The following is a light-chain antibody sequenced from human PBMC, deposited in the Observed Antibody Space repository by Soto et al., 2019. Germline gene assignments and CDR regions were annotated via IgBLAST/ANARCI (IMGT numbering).Light chain of an antibody. V-gene: IGLV2-14*01. CDR2: EVT. Sequence: QSVLTQPASVSGSPGQSIAISCTGTSSDFGAYNYVSWYQQHPGKAPKLMIYEVTNRPSGVSNRFSGSKSGNTASLTISGLQAEDEADYYCSSYTSTSTLYVFGIGTKVTVL. CDR3: SSYTSTSTLYV. CDR1: SSDFGAYNY. J-gene: IGLJ1*01.